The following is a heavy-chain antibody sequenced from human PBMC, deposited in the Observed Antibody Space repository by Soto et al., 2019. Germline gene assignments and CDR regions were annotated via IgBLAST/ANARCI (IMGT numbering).Heavy chain of an antibody. CDR1: GFTFSGDW. CDR2: INMDGTST. Sequence: EVQLVESGGGLVQPGGSLRLSCVASGFTFSGDWMHWVRQAAGKGLVWVSRINMDGTSTNYADSVKGRFTISRDNAKNTLYLQMNSLRVDDTAVYYCARGPRGLYHHDYWGQGALVTVSS. V-gene: IGHV3-74*01. CDR3: ARGPRGLYHHDY. D-gene: IGHD2-8*02. J-gene: IGHJ4*02.